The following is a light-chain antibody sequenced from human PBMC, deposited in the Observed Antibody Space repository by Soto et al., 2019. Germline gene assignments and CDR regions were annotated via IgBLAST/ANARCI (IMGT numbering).Light chain of an antibody. CDR2: DAS. V-gene: IGKV3-11*01. Sequence: EIVLTQSPATLSLSPGERAALSCRASQSVSSYLAWYQQKPGQAPRLLIYDASKRAPGIPARFTGSGSGTDFTLTISSLEPEDFAVYFCQQRSNWPSTFGGGTKVEF. CDR3: QQRSNWPST. CDR1: QSVSSY. J-gene: IGKJ4*01.